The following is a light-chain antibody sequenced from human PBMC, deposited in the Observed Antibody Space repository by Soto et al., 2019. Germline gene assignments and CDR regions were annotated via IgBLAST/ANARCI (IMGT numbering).Light chain of an antibody. CDR1: QSVSRN. CDR3: EQYDNWPFT. V-gene: IGKV3-15*01. J-gene: IGKJ3*01. Sequence: EIVMTLSPATLSVSPGERATLCCRASQSVSRNLAWYQQKPGQAPRLLIYGEFTRATAITARFSGSGSGTEFTLTISSLQSEDFAVYYCEQYDNWPFTFGPGTEV. CDR2: GEF.